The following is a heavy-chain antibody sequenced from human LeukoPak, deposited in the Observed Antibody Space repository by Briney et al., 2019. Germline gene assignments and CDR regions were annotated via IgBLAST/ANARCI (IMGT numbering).Heavy chain of an antibody. V-gene: IGHV1-2*02. CDR2: INPNSGGT. Sequence: ASVKVSCKASGYTFTGYYMHWVRQAPGQGLEWMGWINPNSGGTNYAQKFQGRVTMTRDTSISTAYMELSRLRSDDTAVYYCASRATWDYYYYYMDVWGKGTTVTVSS. D-gene: IGHD7-27*01. CDR3: ASRATWDYYYYYMDV. J-gene: IGHJ6*03. CDR1: GYTFTGYY.